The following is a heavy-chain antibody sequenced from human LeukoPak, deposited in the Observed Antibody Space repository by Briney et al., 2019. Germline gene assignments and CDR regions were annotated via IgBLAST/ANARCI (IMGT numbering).Heavy chain of an antibody. J-gene: IGHJ4*02. D-gene: IGHD6-19*01. Sequence: ASVKVSCKASGYTFTSYGISWVRQAPGQGLEWMGWISAYNGNTNYAQKLQGRVTMTTDTSTSTAYMELRSLRSDDTAVYYCARASYVQQWLANFDYWGQGTLVTVSS. CDR1: GYTFTSYG. V-gene: IGHV1-18*01. CDR2: ISAYNGNT. CDR3: ARASYVQQWLANFDY.